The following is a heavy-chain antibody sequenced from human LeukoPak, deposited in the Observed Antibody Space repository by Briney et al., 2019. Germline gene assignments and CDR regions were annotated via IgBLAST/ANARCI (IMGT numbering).Heavy chain of an antibody. Sequence: ASVKVSCKASGYTFTSYDINWVRQAPGQGLEWMGIINPSGGSTSYAQKFQGRVTMTRDTSTSTVYMELSSLRSEDTAVYYCARGDYYDSSGYSNNYYFDYWGQGTLVTVSS. CDR3: ARGDYYDSSGYSNNYYFDY. J-gene: IGHJ4*02. CDR2: INPSGGST. D-gene: IGHD3-22*01. V-gene: IGHV1-46*01. CDR1: GYTFTSYD.